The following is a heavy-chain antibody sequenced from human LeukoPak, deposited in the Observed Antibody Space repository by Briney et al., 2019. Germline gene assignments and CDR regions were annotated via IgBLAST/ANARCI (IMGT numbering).Heavy chain of an antibody. CDR3: GAEEGYLTNSGNYKGVDY. J-gene: IGHJ4*02. CDR2: IRSDGSNK. CDR1: GFTFSDYY. V-gene: IGHV3-30*02. D-gene: IGHD1-26*01. Sequence: PGGSLRLSCAASGFTFSDYYITWIRQAPGKGLEWVAFIRSDGSNKYYADSVKGRFTISRDNSKNTLYLQMNSLRAEDTAVYYCGAEEGYLTNSGNYKGVDYWGQGTLVTVSS.